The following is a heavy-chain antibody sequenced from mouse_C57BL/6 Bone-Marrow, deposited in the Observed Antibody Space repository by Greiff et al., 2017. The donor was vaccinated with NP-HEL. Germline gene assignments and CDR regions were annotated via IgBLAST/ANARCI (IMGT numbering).Heavy chain of an antibody. CDR3: ARPSYYGGFGD. CDR2: ISSGSSTI. V-gene: IGHV5-17*01. J-gene: IGHJ2*01. CDR1: GFTFSDYG. D-gene: IGHD1-1*02. Sequence: EVKLVESGGGLVKPGGSLKLSCAASGFTFSDYGMHWVRQAPEQGLEWVAYISSGSSTIYYADTVKGRSTLTRDKATNTLFLQRTRLRSEDAVMYYCARPSYYGGFGDWGQGTTLTVSS.